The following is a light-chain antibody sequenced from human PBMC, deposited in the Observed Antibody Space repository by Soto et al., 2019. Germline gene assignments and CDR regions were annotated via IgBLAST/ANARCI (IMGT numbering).Light chain of an antibody. CDR1: SSNIGTNT. Sequence: QSVPTQAPSASGTPGQRVTISCSGSSSNIGTNTVNWYQQLTGTAPKLLIYNANQRPSGVPDRFSGSKSDTSASLAISGPQSDDEADYYCAAWDGSLKGVVFGGGTKLTVL. J-gene: IGLJ2*01. CDR2: NAN. V-gene: IGLV1-44*01. CDR3: AAWDGSLKGVV.